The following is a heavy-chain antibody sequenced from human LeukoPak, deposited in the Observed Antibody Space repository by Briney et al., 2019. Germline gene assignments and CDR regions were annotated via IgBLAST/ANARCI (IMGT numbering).Heavy chain of an antibody. CDR2: IYYSGST. J-gene: IGHJ6*03. CDR1: GGSISSYY. D-gene: IGHD1-1*01. V-gene: IGHV4-59*08. Sequence: PSETLSLTCTVSGGSISSYYWSWIRQPPGKGLEWIGYIYYSGSTNYNPSLKSRVTISVDTSKNQFSLKLSSVTAADTAVYYCARHPGYYYHYMDVWGKGTTVTISS. CDR3: ARHPGYYYHYMDV.